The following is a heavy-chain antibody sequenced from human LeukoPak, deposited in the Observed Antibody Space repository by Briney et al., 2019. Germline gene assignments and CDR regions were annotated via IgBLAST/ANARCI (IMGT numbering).Heavy chain of an antibody. Sequence: ASVKVSCKASGYTFTSYYMHWVRQAPGQGLEWMAIINPSGGSTSYAQKFQGRVTMTRDTSTSTVYMELSGLRSEDTAVYYCARDRDTYYDILTGYSSYYFDYWGQGTLVTVSS. D-gene: IGHD3-9*01. J-gene: IGHJ4*02. V-gene: IGHV1-46*01. CDR3: ARDRDTYYDILTGYSSYYFDY. CDR1: GYTFTSYY. CDR2: INPSGGST.